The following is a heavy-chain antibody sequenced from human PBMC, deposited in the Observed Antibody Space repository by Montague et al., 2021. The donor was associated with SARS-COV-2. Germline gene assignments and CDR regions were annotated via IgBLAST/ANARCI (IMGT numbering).Heavy chain of an antibody. CDR3: ARGNTWEGYSYGFDY. D-gene: IGHD5-18*01. Sequence: SETRSLTCTVSGGSISSYYWSWIRQPPGKGLEWIGYIYYSGSTNYNPSLKSRVTISVDTSKNQFSLKLSSVTAVDTAVYYCARGNTWEGYSYGFDYWGQGTLVTVSS. CDR2: IYYSGST. J-gene: IGHJ4*02. CDR1: GGSISSYY. V-gene: IGHV4-59*01.